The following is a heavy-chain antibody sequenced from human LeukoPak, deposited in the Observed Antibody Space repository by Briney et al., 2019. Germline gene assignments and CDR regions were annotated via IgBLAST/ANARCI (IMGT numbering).Heavy chain of an antibody. CDR2: IVVGSGNT. D-gene: IGHD4-23*01. V-gene: IGHV1-58*02. Sequence: ASVKVSCKASGFTFTSCAMQGVRQARAQRLEWIGWIVVGSGNTNYAQKFQERVTITRDMPTSTAYMELSSLRSEDTAVYYCAADLISGGHRVVYYYYGMDVWGQGTTVTVSS. CDR1: GFTFTSCA. CDR3: AADLISGGHRVVYYYYGMDV. J-gene: IGHJ6*02.